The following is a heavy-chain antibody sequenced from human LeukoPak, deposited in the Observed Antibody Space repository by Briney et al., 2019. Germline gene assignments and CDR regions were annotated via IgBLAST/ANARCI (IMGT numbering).Heavy chain of an antibody. V-gene: IGHV3-48*04. CDR3: ARGYNYGSQFDY. CDR1: GFTFSSYS. J-gene: IGHJ4*02. CDR2: ISGGGSTI. D-gene: IGHD1-1*01. Sequence: GGSLRLSCAASGFTFSSYSMNWVRQAPGKGLEWVSYISGGGSTIYYADSVKGRFSISRDSAKNSLYLEMNSLRAEDTAVYYCARGYNYGSQFDYWGQGTLVTVSS.